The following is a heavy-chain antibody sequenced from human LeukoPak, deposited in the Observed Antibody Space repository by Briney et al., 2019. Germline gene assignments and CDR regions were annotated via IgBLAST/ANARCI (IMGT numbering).Heavy chain of an antibody. CDR1: GGSISSYY. Sequence: SETLSLTCTVSGGSISSYYWSWIRQPPGKGLEWIGYIYYSGSTNYNPSLKSRVTISVDTSKNQFSLKLSSVTAADTAVYYCASLKRLYYYDSSGYHDYWGQGTLVTVSS. CDR2: IYYSGST. D-gene: IGHD3-22*01. CDR3: ASLKRLYYYDSSGYHDY. J-gene: IGHJ4*02. V-gene: IGHV4-59*08.